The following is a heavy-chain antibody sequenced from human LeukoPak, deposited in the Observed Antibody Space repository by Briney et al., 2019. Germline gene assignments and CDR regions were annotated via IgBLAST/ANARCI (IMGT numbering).Heavy chain of an antibody. V-gene: IGHV3-23*01. CDR1: GFTFSSYA. Sequence: QPGGSLRLSCAASGFTFSSYAMSWVRQAPGKGLEWVSAISGSGGSTYYADSVKGRFTISRDNAKNSLYLQMNSLRAEDTAVYYCARDFPVVVVAFYGMDVWGQGTTVTVSS. J-gene: IGHJ6*02. CDR3: ARDFPVVVVAFYGMDV. D-gene: IGHD2-15*01. CDR2: ISGSGGST.